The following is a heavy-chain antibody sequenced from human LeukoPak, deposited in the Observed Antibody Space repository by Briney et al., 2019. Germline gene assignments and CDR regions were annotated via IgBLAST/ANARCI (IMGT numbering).Heavy chain of an antibody. J-gene: IGHJ4*02. CDR1: GGSFSGYY. CDR2: INHSGST. V-gene: IGHV4-34*01. CDR3: ATDYGDLDY. Sequence: SETLSLTCAVYGGSFSGYYWSWIREPPGKGLEGIGEINHSGSTNYNPSLKSRVTISVDTSKNQFSLKLSSVTAADTAVYYCATDYGDLDYWGQGTLVTVSS. D-gene: IGHD4-17*01.